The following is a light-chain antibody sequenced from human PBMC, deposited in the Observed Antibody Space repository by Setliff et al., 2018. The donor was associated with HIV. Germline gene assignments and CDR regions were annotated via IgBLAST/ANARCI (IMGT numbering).Light chain of an antibody. CDR3: NSYTTSGTRV. Sequence: QSALTQPASVSGSPGQSIIISCTGTSSDVGGYNYVSWYQQHPGKAPKLIIYEVTNRPSGVSDRFSGSKSVNTASLTISGLQTEDEADYYCNSYTTSGTRVSGTGTKVTVL. CDR1: SSDVGGYNY. J-gene: IGLJ1*01. V-gene: IGLV2-14*01. CDR2: EVT.